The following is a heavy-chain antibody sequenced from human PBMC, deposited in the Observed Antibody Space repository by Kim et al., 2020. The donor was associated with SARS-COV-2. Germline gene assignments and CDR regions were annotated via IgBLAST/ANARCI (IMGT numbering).Heavy chain of an antibody. V-gene: IGHV4-59*13. CDR1: GGSISSYY. CDR2: IYYSGST. D-gene: IGHD3-22*01. CDR3: ARDRYYYDSSGSWFDP. J-gene: IGHJ5*02. Sequence: SETLSLTCTVSGGSISSYYWSWIRQPPGKGLEWIGYIYYSGSTNYNPSLKSRVTISVDTSKNQFSLKLSSVAAADTAVYYCARDRYYYDSSGSWFDPWGQGTLVTVSS.